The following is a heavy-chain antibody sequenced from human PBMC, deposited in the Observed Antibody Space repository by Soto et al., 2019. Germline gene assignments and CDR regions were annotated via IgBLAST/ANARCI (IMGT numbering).Heavy chain of an antibody. CDR2: ISWNSGGI. J-gene: IGHJ6*02. V-gene: IGHV3-9*01. CDR3: AKDGNGYVYYYYGMDV. Sequence: EVQLVESGGGLVQPGRSLRLSCAASGFTFEDYAMHWVRQVPGKGLEWVSGISWNSGGIDYADSVKGRFTISRDNAKNLLYLQMNSLRAEDTALYYCAKDGNGYVYYYYGMDVWGHGTTVTVSS. CDR1: GFTFEDYA. D-gene: IGHD3-16*01.